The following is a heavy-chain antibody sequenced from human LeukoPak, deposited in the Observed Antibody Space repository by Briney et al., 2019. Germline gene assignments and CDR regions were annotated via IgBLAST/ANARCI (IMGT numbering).Heavy chain of an antibody. CDR3: ARDSSPYCGDDCYFDAFDL. J-gene: IGHJ3*01. Sequence: GGSLRLSCAASEFTFGSYWMTWVRQAPGKGLEWVANINRDGSKNHFVDSVKGRFTISRDNAKNFLYLQMNSLRAEDTAVYFCARDSSPYCGDDCYFDAFDLWGQGTMVTVAS. V-gene: IGHV3-7*03. CDR1: EFTFGSYW. CDR2: INRDGSKN. D-gene: IGHD2-21*02.